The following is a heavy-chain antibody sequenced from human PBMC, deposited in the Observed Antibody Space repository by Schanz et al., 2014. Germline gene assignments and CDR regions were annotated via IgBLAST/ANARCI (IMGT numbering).Heavy chain of an antibody. CDR2: IKSRIHGGTT. Sequence: EMQLVESGGGLIQPGGSLRLSCAASGFTVTSYYMSWVRQAPGKGLEWVARIKSRIHGGTTDYAAPVKGRFTISRDDSKHTVYLQMDSLKTEDTALYYCTTDRPLGSLDYWGQGTLVTVSS. CDR3: TTDRPLGSLDY. J-gene: IGHJ4*02. CDR1: GFTVTSYY. D-gene: IGHD1-26*01. V-gene: IGHV3-15*01.